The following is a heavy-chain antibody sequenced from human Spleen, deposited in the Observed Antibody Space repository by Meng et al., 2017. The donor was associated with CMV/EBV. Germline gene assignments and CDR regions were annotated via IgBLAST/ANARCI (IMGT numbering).Heavy chain of an antibody. D-gene: IGHD1-1*01. CDR3: ARAPRWNDEWYFDL. CDR2: IYPGDSDT. CDR1: GYSFDSHW. J-gene: IGHJ2*01. Sequence: GESLKISCKASGYSFDSHWIGWVRQMPGKGLEWMAVIYPGDSDTRYSPSFQGQVTISADKSISTAYLQWSSLKASDTAMYYCARAPRWNDEWYFDLWGRGTLVTVSS. V-gene: IGHV5-51*01.